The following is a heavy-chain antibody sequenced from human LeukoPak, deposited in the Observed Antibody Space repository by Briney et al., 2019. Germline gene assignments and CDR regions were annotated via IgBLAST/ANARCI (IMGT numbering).Heavy chain of an antibody. Sequence: SETLSLTCTVSGGSISSYYWSWIRQPAGKGLEWIGRIYTSGSTNYNPSLKSRVTMSVDTSKNQFSLKLSSVTAADTAVYYFARAPGGWLQSNPYFAYWGQGTLVTVSS. V-gene: IGHV4-4*07. D-gene: IGHD5-24*01. CDR1: GGSISSYY. J-gene: IGHJ4*02. CDR2: IYTSGST. CDR3: ARAPGGWLQSNPYFAY.